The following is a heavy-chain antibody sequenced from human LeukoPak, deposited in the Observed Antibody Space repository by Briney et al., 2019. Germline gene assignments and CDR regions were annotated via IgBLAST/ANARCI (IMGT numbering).Heavy chain of an antibody. J-gene: IGHJ6*03. CDR3: AKDSSTSCYYSACYYYYMDV. CDR1: GFTFSSYG. Sequence: PGRSLRLSCAASGFTFSSYGMHWVRQAPGKGLEWVAFIRYDGSNKYYADSVKGRFTISRDNSKNTLYLQMNSLRAEDTAVYYCAKDSSTSCYYSACYYYYMDVWGRGTTVTVSS. CDR2: IRYDGSNK. V-gene: IGHV3-30*02. D-gene: IGHD2-2*01.